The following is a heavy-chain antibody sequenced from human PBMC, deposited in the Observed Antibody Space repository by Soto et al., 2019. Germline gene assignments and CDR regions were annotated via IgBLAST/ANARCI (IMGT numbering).Heavy chain of an antibody. CDR2: ISAYNGNT. J-gene: IGHJ6*03. D-gene: IGHD5-12*01. CDR3: ARNSEPPDEWLRLPANYYYYYYMDV. V-gene: IGHV1-18*01. Sequence: ASVKVSCKASGYTFTSYGISWVRQAPGQGLEWMGWISAYNGNTNYAQKLQGRVTMTTDTSTSTAYMELRSLRSDDTAVYYCARNSEPPDEWLRLPANYYYYYYMDVWGKGTTVTVSS. CDR1: GYTFTSYG.